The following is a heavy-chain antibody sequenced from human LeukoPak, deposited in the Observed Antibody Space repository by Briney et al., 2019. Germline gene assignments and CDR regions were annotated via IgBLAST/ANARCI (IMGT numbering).Heavy chain of an antibody. CDR2: TSRGGSDI. Sequence: GGSLRLSCAASGFTFSSYAMNWVRQAPGKGLGWVAYTSRGGSDISYADSVKGRFTISTDNANSSLYLQMNSLRAEDTAVYFCVRARLIRLENFFDYWGQGTLVTVSS. V-gene: IGHV3-21*05. CDR1: GFTFSSYA. CDR3: VRARLIRLENFFDY. J-gene: IGHJ4*02. D-gene: IGHD2-21*02.